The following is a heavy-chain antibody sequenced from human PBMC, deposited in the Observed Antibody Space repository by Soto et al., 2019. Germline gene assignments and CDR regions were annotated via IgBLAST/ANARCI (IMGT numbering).Heavy chain of an antibody. V-gene: IGHV4-30-2*01. CDR3: ARESIRSWYGDWFDP. CDR2: IYHSGST. CDR1: GGSISSGGYS. J-gene: IGHJ5*02. D-gene: IGHD6-13*01. Sequence: PSETLSLTCAVSGGSISSGGYSWNWIRQPPGKGLEWIGYIYHSGSTLYNPSLKSRVTISVDKSKNQFSLKLSSVTAADTAVYYCARESIRSWYGDWFDPWGQGTLVTVSS.